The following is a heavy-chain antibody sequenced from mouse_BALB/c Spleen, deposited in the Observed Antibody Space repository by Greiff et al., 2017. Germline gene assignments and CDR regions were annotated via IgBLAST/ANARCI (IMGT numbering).Heavy chain of an antibody. CDR1: GYTFTSYW. Sequence: VQLQQPGAELVKPGASVKLSCKASGYTFTSYWMHWVKQRPGQGLEWIGEIDPSDSYTNYNQKFKGKATLTVDKSSSTAYMQLSSLTSEDSAVYYCARGSTMTPFAYWGQGTLVTVSA. CDR3: ARGSTMTPFAY. J-gene: IGHJ3*01. V-gene: IGHV1-69*02. CDR2: IDPSDSYT. D-gene: IGHD2-4*01.